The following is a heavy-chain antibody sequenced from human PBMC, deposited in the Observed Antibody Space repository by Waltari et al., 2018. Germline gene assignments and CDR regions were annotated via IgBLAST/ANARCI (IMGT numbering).Heavy chain of an antibody. J-gene: IGHJ4*02. CDR1: GFTFSSYR. V-gene: IGHV3-7*01. CDR2: IKQDGSEK. CDR3: ARGLAMVQGAAGY. D-gene: IGHD3-10*01. Sequence: EVQLVESGGGLVQPGGSLRLSCAASGFTFSSYRMSWVRQAPGKGLEWVANIKQDGSEKYYVDSVKGRFTISRDNAKNSLYLQMNSLRAEDTAVYYCARGLAMVQGAAGYWGQGTLVTVSS.